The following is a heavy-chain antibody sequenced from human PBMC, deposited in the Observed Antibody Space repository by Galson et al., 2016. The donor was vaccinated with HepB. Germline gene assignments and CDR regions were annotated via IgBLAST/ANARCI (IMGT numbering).Heavy chain of an antibody. V-gene: IGHV1-18*01. CDR1: GYTFTTYG. CDR2: ISAYNGNT. Sequence: SVKVSCKASGYTFTTYGINWVRQAPGQGPEWMGWISAYNGNTNYAQKVQGRVTLSTDTSTNTAYMELRSLRSDDTAVYYCASGIVGANADFDYWGQGTLVTVSS. J-gene: IGHJ4*02. D-gene: IGHD1-26*01. CDR3: ASGIVGANADFDY.